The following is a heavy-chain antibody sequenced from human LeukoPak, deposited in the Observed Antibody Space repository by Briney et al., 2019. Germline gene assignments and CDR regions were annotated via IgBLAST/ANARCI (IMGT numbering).Heavy chain of an antibody. CDR2: ISYDGSNK. CDR1: GFTFSSYG. Sequence: GGSLRLSCAASGFTFSSYGMHWVRQAPGKGLEWVAVISYDGSNKYYADSVKGRFTISRDNSKNTLYLQMSSLRAEDTAVYYCATSIMNWVPFDYWGQGTLVTVSS. D-gene: IGHD3-16*01. J-gene: IGHJ4*02. CDR3: ATSIMNWVPFDY. V-gene: IGHV3-30*03.